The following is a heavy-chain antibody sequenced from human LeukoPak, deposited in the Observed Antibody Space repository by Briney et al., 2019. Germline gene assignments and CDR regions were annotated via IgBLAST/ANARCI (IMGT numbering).Heavy chain of an antibody. CDR2: IYSGGST. V-gene: IGHV3-53*01. CDR1: GFTVSSNY. J-gene: IGHJ5*02. Sequence: GGSLRLSCAASGFTVSSNYMSWVRQAPGKGLEWVSVIYSGGSTYYADPVKGRFTISRDNSKNTLYLQMNSLRAEDTAVYYCARNSGGFWSGYYVWFDPWGQGTLVTVSS. CDR3: ARNSGGFWSGYYVWFDP. D-gene: IGHD3-3*01.